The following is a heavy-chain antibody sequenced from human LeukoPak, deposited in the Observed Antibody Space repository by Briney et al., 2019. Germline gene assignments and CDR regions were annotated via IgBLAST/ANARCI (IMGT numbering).Heavy chain of an antibody. J-gene: IGHJ4*02. CDR3: ARGQWFRAF. Sequence: SETLSLTCAVYGGSFSGYYWTWIRQSPGRGLEWIGEVHYSGSATYNPSLKSRVTISVDTSINQFFLKMNSVTAADTAVYYCARGQWFRAFWSRGTPVTVSS. V-gene: IGHV4-34*01. CDR2: VHYSGSA. CDR1: GGSFSGYY. D-gene: IGHD3-10*01.